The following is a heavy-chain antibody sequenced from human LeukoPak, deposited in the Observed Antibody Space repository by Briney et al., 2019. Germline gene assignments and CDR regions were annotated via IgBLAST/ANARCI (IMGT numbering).Heavy chain of an antibody. V-gene: IGHV4-39*07. Sequence: KTSETLSLTCTVSGGSISSSSYYWGWIRQPPGKGLEWIGSIYYSGSTYYNPSLKSRVTISVDTSKNQFSLKLSSVTAADTAVYYCARDISPYYDSSGYYPFDPWGQGTLVTVSS. CDR3: ARDISPYYDSSGYYPFDP. CDR1: GGSISSSSYY. J-gene: IGHJ5*02. D-gene: IGHD3-22*01. CDR2: IYYSGST.